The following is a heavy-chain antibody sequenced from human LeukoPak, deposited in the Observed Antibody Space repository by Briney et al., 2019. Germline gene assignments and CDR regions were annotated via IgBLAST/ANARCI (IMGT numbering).Heavy chain of an antibody. J-gene: IGHJ4*02. CDR2: ISGSGGST. CDR3: AKDWGRYSSSWYYFDY. CDR1: GFIFSSHA. V-gene: IGHV3-23*01. Sequence: GGSLRLSCAASGFIFSSHAMSWVRQAPGKGLEWVSVISGSGGSTDYADSVKGRFTISRDNSKNTLYLQMNSLRADDTAVYYCAKDWGRYSSSWYYFDYWGQGTLATVSS. D-gene: IGHD6-13*01.